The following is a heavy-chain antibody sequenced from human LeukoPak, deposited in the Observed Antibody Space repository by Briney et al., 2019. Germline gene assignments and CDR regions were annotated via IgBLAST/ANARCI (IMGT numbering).Heavy chain of an antibody. Sequence: PGGSLRLSCAASGFTFSSYDMNWVRQAPGKGLEWVSGINGSGGSTYYADSMKGRFTISRDNSKNTVYLQMNSLRAEDTAVYYCAKVDGSGWWIFDYWGQGTLVTVSS. CDR1: GFTFSSYD. CDR2: INGSGGST. V-gene: IGHV3-23*01. J-gene: IGHJ4*02. CDR3: AKVDGSGWWIFDY. D-gene: IGHD6-19*01.